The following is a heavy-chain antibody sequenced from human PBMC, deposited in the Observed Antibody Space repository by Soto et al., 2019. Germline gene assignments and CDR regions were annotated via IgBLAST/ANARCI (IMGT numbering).Heavy chain of an antibody. Sequence: SETLSFTCTVSGGSISSSSYYWGWIRQHPGKGLEWIGYIYYSGSTYYNPSLKSRVTISVDTSKNQFSLKLSSVTAADMAVYYCARGNGVRMVRGVNPPYNWFDPWGQGTLVTVSS. CDR1: GGSISSSSYY. J-gene: IGHJ5*02. V-gene: IGHV4-31*03. D-gene: IGHD3-10*01. CDR2: IYYSGST. CDR3: ARGNGVRMVRGVNPPYNWFDP.